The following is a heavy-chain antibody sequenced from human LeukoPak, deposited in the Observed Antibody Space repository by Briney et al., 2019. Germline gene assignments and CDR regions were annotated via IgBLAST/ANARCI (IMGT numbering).Heavy chain of an antibody. Sequence: PSETLSLTCSVSGGSTNDYFWSWIRQSAGKGLEWIGRVNPYGTSNYNPSLKSRVTISVETSKNQFSLKLSSVTAADTAVYYCGYTAMANDAFDIWGQGTMVTVSS. CDR2: VNPYGTS. V-gene: IGHV4-4*07. CDR3: GYTAMANDAFDI. CDR1: GGSTNDYF. D-gene: IGHD5-18*01. J-gene: IGHJ3*02.